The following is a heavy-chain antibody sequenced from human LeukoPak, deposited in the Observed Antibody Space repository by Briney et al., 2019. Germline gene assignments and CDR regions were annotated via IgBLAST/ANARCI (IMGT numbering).Heavy chain of an antibody. D-gene: IGHD5-24*01. CDR3: ARRRLGYYFDY. J-gene: IGHJ4*02. V-gene: IGHV4-34*01. Sequence: SETLSLTCGVYGGSFSGYYWSWIPQPPGKGLEWIGEINLRGGTNYNPSLKSRVTLSADTSKNQFSLTLNSVTAADTAVYYCARRRLGYYFDYWGQGTLVTVSS. CDR2: INLRGGT. CDR1: GGSFSGYY.